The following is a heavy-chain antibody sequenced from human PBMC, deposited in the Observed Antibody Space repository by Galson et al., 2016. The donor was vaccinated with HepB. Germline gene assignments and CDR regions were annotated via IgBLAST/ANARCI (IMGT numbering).Heavy chain of an antibody. Sequence: QSGADVKKPGESLKISCQGSGYNFDYYWIGWVRQMPGKGLEWMGIIYPGTSETNYSPSLQGTVTISVDKSINTAYLQWSSLKASDTAMYYCAKGSVLSMDVWGQGTTVTVSS. J-gene: IGHJ6*02. CDR2: IYPGTSET. CDR1: GYNFDYYW. V-gene: IGHV5-51*01. CDR3: AKGSVLSMDV. D-gene: IGHD3-16*02.